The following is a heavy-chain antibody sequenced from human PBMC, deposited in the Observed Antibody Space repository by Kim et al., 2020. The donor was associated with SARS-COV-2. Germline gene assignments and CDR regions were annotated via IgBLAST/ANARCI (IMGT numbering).Heavy chain of an antibody. D-gene: IGHD6-13*01. V-gene: IGHV4-4*02. Sequence: SETLSLTCAVSGDSISSNNWWSWVRQPPGKGLEWIGGISHSGNVNYNPSIKSRVTILLDRSKNEFSLELRSVTAADTAVYFCAREYSNSSSSPFDSWGQGTLVTVSS. CDR2: ISHSGNV. CDR3: AREYSNSSSSPFDS. CDR1: GDSISSNNW. J-gene: IGHJ4*02.